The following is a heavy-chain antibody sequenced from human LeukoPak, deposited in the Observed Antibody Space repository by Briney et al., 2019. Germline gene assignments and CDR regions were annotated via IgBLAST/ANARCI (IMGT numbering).Heavy chain of an antibody. D-gene: IGHD6-13*01. J-gene: IGHJ5*02. CDR3: AGEIASVGWRFDP. CDR2: INAGNGNT. Sequence: ASVKVSCKASGYTFTNNAMHWVRQAPGQRLEWMGWINAGNGNTKYSQKFQGRVTLTRDTSASTAYMELSSLRSEDTAVYYCAGEIASVGWRFDPWGQGTLVTVSS. V-gene: IGHV1-3*01. CDR1: GYTFTNNA.